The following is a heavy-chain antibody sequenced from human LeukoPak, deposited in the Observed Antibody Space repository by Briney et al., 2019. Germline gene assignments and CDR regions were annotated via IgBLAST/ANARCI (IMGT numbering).Heavy chain of an antibody. V-gene: IGHV4-34*01. CDR3: ARGRTYYYDSSGPESGY. D-gene: IGHD3-22*01. CDR1: GGSFSGYY. CDR2: INHSGST. Sequence: SETLSLTCAVYGGSFSGYYWSWTRQPPGKGLEWIGEINHSGSTNYNPSLKSRVTISVDTSKNQFSLKLSSVTAADTAVYYCARGRTYYYDSSGPESGYWGQGTLVTVSS. J-gene: IGHJ4*02.